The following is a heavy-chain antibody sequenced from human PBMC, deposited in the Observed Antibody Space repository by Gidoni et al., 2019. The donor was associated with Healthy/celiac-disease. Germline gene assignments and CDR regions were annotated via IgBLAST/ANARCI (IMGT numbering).Heavy chain of an antibody. CDR2: ISGSGGST. Sequence: EVQLLESGGGLVQPGGSLRLSCAASGFTFSSYAMSWVRQAPGKGLEWVSAISGSGGSTYYADSVKGRFTISRDNSKNTLYLQMNSLRAEDTAVYYCAKFGNTVTTGGYYFDYWGQGTLVTVSS. J-gene: IGHJ4*02. D-gene: IGHD4-17*01. CDR1: GFTFSSYA. CDR3: AKFGNTVTTGGYYFDY. V-gene: IGHV3-23*01.